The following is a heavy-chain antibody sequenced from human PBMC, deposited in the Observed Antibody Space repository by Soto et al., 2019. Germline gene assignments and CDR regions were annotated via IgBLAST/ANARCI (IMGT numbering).Heavy chain of an antibody. J-gene: IGHJ4*02. CDR3: AAIVVGATRHSDVDH. Sequence: KPWETLSLTCSVSGAPISSNDYFWAWIRQPPGRGLEFIASMHASGGTYHASSLKSRATMSLDTSKDQFSLKLQSVTAADTGTYYCAAIVVGATRHSDVDHWGQGTLVTVSS. CDR2: MHASGGT. D-gene: IGHD2-15*01. V-gene: IGHV4-39*01. CDR1: GAPISSNDYF.